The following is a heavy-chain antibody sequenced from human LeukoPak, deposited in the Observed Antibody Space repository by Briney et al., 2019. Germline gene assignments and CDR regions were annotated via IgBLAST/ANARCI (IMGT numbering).Heavy chain of an antibody. Sequence: NPSETLSLTCAVYGGSFSGYYWSWIRQPPGKGLEWIGEINHSGSTNYNPSLKSRVTISVDTSKNQFSLKLSSVTAADTAVYYCARLQRLFDYWGQGTLVTVSS. CDR1: GGSFSGYY. CDR3: ARLQRLFDY. CDR2: INHSGST. V-gene: IGHV4-34*01. J-gene: IGHJ4*02.